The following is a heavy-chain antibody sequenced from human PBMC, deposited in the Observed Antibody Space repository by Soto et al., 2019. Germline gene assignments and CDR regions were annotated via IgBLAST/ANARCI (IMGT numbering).Heavy chain of an antibody. CDR3: ARGGVAAGGN. CDR1: GGTFSSYA. CDR2: IIPISGTA. V-gene: IGHV1-69*11. J-gene: IGHJ4*02. Sequence: QVQLVQSGAEVKKPGSSVKVSCKASGGTFSSYAISWVRQATGQGLEWMGWIIPISGTANYAQKFQGRVTITADESKSKAYLEQSSLRSEDTAVYYCARGGVAAGGNWGQGTLVTVSS. D-gene: IGHD6-13*01.